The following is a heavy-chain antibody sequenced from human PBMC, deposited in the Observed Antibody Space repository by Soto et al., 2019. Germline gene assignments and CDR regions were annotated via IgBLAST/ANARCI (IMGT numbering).Heavy chain of an antibody. V-gene: IGHV4-61*08. CDR3: ARDGEV. CDR2: IYNIGST. J-gene: IGHJ4*02. D-gene: IGHD3-3*01. CDR1: GDSVTSGDYY. Sequence: SETLSLTCTVSGDSVTSGDYYWNWIRQPPGKGLEWIGYIYNIGSTNYNPSLKSRVTISVDTSNNQFSLTLTSVTAADTAVYYCARDGEVWGQGTLVT.